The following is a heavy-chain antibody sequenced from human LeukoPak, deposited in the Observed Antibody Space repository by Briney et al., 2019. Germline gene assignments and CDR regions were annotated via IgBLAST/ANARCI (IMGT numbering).Heavy chain of an antibody. Sequence: PSETLSLTCTVSGDSISSSSYYWGWIRQPPGKGLEWIGSIYYSGSTYYNPSLKSRVTISVDTSKNQFSLKLSSVTAADTAVYYCASGGSYFSDPWGQGTLVTVSS. CDR2: IYYSGST. J-gene: IGHJ5*02. V-gene: IGHV4-39*07. CDR3: ASGGSYFSDP. D-gene: IGHD1-26*01. CDR1: GDSISSSSYY.